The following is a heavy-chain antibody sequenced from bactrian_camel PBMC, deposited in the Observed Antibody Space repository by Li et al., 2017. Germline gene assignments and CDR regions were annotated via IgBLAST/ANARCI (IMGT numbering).Heavy chain of an antibody. V-gene: IGHV3S1*01. J-gene: IGHJ4*01. CDR1: NYRISSSC. CDR2: ITTGLRDP. CDR3: AAKRTNWCGRLLGPDEYDH. Sequence: HVQLVESGGGSVQAGESLRLSCVVSNYRISSSCMGWFRQAPGKEREGVATITTGLRDPWYADSVKGRFTISRDNRENTLYLLMNSLQPEDTAIYYCAAKRTNWCGRLLGPDEYDHWGQGTQVTVS. D-gene: IGHD7*01.